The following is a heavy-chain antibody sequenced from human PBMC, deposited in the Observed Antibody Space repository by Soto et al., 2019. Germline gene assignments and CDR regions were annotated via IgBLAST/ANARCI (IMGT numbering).Heavy chain of an antibody. J-gene: IGHJ6*02. Sequence: PGGSLRLSCAASGFTLSSYSMNWVRQAPGKGLEWVSSISSSSSYIYYADSVKGRFTISRDNAKNSLYLQMNSLRAEDTAVYYCASDRAPYYDILTGPGDYYYGMDVWGQGTTVTVSS. CDR1: GFTLSSYS. CDR2: ISSSSSYI. D-gene: IGHD3-9*01. V-gene: IGHV3-21*01. CDR3: ASDRAPYYDILTGPGDYYYGMDV.